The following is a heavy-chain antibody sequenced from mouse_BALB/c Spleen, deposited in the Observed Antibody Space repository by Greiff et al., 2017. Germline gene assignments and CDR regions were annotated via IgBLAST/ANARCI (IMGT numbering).Heavy chain of an antibody. V-gene: IGHV2-9*02. CDR3: ARDYYGSSYYCYFDV. Sequence: VKLMESGPGLVAPSQSLSITCTVSGFSLTSYGVHWVRQPPGKGLEWLGVIWAGGSTNYNSALMSRLSISKDNSKSQVFLKMNSLQTDDTAMYYCARDYYGSSYYCYFDVWGAGTTVTVSS. CDR2: IWAGGST. D-gene: IGHD1-1*01. J-gene: IGHJ1*01. CDR1: GFSLTSYG.